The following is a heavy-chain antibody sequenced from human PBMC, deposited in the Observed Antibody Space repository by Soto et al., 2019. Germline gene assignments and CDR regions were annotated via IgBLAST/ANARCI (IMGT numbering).Heavy chain of an antibody. V-gene: IGHV3-23*01. Sequence: SLRLSCAASGFTFSSYAMSWVRQAPGKGLEWVSAISGSGGSTYYADSVKGRFTISRDKSKNTLYLQMNSLRAEDTAVYYFAKDDNYDFWSGFGKPSDYWGQGTLVTVSS. CDR2: ISGSGGST. D-gene: IGHD3-3*01. CDR1: GFTFSSYA. J-gene: IGHJ4*02. CDR3: AKDDNYDFWSGFGKPSDY.